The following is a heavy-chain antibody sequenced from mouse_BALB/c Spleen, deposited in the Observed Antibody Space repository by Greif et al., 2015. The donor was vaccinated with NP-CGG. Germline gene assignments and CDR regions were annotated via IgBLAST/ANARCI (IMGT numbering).Heavy chain of an antibody. CDR2: SYPGDGST. V-gene: IGHV1S56*01. CDR1: GYTVTSYY. CDR3: ARRGYDGYYPHYAMDY. J-gene: IGHJ4*01. Sequence: QVQLQQPGPELVKPGASVKMSCKASGYTVTSYYIHWVKQRPGQGLEWIGWSYPGDGSTKYNEKFKGKTTLTADKSSSTAYMLLSSLTSEDSAIYFCARRGYDGYYPHYAMDYWVQGTSVTVSS. D-gene: IGHD2-3*01.